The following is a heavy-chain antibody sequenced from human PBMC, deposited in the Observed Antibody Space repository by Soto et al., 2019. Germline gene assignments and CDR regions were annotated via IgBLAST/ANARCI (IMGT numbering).Heavy chain of an antibody. V-gene: IGHV3-23*01. CDR3: TKGGRGIDIFFDS. CDR1: GFTFSNYA. J-gene: IGHJ4*02. D-gene: IGHD3-9*01. Sequence: EVQLLESGGGLEQPGGSLRLSCVASGFTFSNYAMNWIRQAPGKGLEWVSSISGSDDRTFFADSVKGRFTISRDNSKDTVFLQMNKLRGEDTAIYYCTKGGRGIDIFFDSWGQGTLVSVSS. CDR2: ISGSDDRT.